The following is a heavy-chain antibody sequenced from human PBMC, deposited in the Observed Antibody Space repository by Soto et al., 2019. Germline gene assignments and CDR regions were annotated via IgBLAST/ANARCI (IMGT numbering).Heavy chain of an antibody. J-gene: IGHJ5*02. V-gene: IGHV3-33*01. CDR3: ARDPGIGSLVTTWFDP. Sequence: QVQLVESGGGVVQPGTSLRLSCAASGFTFNSYGMHWVRQAPGKGLEWVAIIYYDGSQKYYADSVKGRFTISRDNSKNTLYLQMNSLRAEDTAVYYCARDPGIGSLVTTWFDPWGQGTLVTVSS. CDR2: IYYDGSQK. CDR1: GFTFNSYG. D-gene: IGHD4-17*01.